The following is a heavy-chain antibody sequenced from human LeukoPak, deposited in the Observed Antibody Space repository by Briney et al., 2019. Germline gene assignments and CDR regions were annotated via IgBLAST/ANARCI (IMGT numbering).Heavy chain of an antibody. CDR1: GFTFSSYG. CDR3: ATSRGGVGATLTGDAFDI. CDR2: INQDGSEK. D-gene: IGHD1-26*01. J-gene: IGHJ3*02. V-gene: IGHV3-7*01. Sequence: GGSRRLSGGASGFTFSSYGMSWVPQAPGKGLEGGANINQDGSEKYYVDSVKGRFTISRDNAKNSLYLQMNSLRAEDTAVYYCATSRGGVGATLTGDAFDIWGQGTMVTVSS.